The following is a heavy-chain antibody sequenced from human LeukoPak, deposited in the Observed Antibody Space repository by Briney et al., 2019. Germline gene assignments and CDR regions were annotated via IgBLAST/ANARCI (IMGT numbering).Heavy chain of an antibody. D-gene: IGHD3-3*02. V-gene: IGHV5-51*01. CDR2: IYPGDSDT. J-gene: IGHJ3*02. CDR3: ARPRRHFWSGYSDAFDI. Sequence: GESLKISCKGSGYSFTSYWIGWVRQMPGKGLEWMGIIYPGDSDTRYSPSFQGQVTISADKSISTAYLQWSSLKASDTAMYYCARPRRHFWSGYSDAFDIWGQGTMVTVSS. CDR1: GYSFTSYW.